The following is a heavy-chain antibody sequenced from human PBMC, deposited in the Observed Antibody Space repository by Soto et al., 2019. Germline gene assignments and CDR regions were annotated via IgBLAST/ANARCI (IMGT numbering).Heavy chain of an antibody. J-gene: IGHJ4*02. D-gene: IGHD1-26*01. Sequence: SGPTLVNPTKTLTLTWTFSGFSLSTSGEGVGWIRQPPGQALEGLARIYWDDDKRYSPSLKSRLTITKATSKNQVVLTMTNMDPVDTATYYCSLTSSTGSSLSYCGQGTLVTVSS. V-gene: IGHV2-5*02. CDR2: IYWDDDK. CDR3: SLTSSTGSSLSY. CDR1: GFSLSTSGEG.